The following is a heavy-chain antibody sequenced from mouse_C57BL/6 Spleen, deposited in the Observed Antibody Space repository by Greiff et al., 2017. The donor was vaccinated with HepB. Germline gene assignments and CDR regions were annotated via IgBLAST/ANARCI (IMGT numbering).Heavy chain of an antibody. D-gene: IGHD1-1*01. CDR1: GYTFTSYW. Sequence: VQLQQPGTELVKPGASVKLSCKASGYTFTSYWMHWVKQRPGQGLEWIGNINPSNGGTNYNEKFKSKATLTVDKSSSTAYMQLSSLTSDDSAVYYCARSTTGRVYYFDYWGQGTTLTVSS. CDR3: ARSTTGRVYYFDY. J-gene: IGHJ2*01. CDR2: INPSNGGT. V-gene: IGHV1-53*01.